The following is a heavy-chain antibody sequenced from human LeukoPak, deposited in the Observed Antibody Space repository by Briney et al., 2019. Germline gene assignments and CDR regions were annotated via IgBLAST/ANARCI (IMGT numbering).Heavy chain of an antibody. V-gene: IGHV3-23*01. CDR3: AKNLLPYCTNGVCKDY. CDR1: GFTFSNAW. D-gene: IGHD2-8*01. CDR2: ISGSGGST. J-gene: IGHJ4*01. Sequence: PGGSLRLSCAASGFTFSNAWMSWVRQAPGKGLEWVSAISGSGGSTYYADSVKGRFTISRDNSKNTLYLQMNSLRAEDTAVYYCAKNLLPYCTNGVCKDYWGQGTLVTVSS.